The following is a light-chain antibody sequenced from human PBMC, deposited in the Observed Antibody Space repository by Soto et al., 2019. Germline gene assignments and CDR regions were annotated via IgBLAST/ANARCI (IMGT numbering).Light chain of an antibody. J-gene: IGLJ3*02. CDR1: SSNIGDNA. CDR2: SDN. Sequence: QPVLTQPPSASGTPGQRVTISCSGSSSNIGDNAVSWFQQLPGTAPKLLIYSDNRRPSGVPDRFSGSKSGTSASLAISGLQSEDEADYYCAAWDDTRNGWVFGGGTKLTVL. V-gene: IGLV1-44*01. CDR3: AAWDDTRNGWV.